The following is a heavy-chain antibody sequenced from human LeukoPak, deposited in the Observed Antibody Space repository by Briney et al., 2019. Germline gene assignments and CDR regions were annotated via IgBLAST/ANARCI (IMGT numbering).Heavy chain of an antibody. CDR1: GGSISSSSYY. V-gene: IGHV4-39*07. Sequence: SETLSLTCTVSGGSISSSSYYWGWIRQPPGKGLEWIGSIYYSGSTYYNPSLKSRVTISVDTSKNQFSLKLSSVTAADTAVYYCARVRGSSWHTNWGQGTLVTVSS. D-gene: IGHD6-13*01. CDR3: ARVRGSSWHTN. CDR2: IYYSGST. J-gene: IGHJ4*02.